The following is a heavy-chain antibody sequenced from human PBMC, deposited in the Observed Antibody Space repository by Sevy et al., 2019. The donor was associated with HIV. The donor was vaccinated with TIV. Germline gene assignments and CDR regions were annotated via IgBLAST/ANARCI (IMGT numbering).Heavy chain of an antibody. V-gene: IGHV4-39*01. CDR2: IYYSGST. Sequence: SETLSLTCTVSGGSISSSSYYWGWIRQPPGKGLEWIGSIYYSGSTYYNPSLKSRVTISVDTSKNQFSLKLSSVTAADSPVYYCARHVVVTATLDYWGQGTLVTVSS. D-gene: IGHD2-21*02. CDR1: GGSISSSSYY. J-gene: IGHJ4*02. CDR3: ARHVVVTATLDY.